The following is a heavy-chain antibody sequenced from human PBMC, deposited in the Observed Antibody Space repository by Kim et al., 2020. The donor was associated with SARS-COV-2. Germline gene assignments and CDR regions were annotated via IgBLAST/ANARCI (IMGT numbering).Heavy chain of an antibody. CDR3: AREGPMTTVTLYYYYYGMDV. D-gene: IGHD4-17*01. CDR2: INAGNGNT. J-gene: IGHJ6*02. V-gene: IGHV1-3*01. CDR1: GYTFTSYA. Sequence: ASVKVSCKASGYTFTSYAMHWVRQAPGQRLEWMGWINAGNGNTKYSQKFQGRVTITRDTSASTAYMELSSLRSEDTAVYYCAREGPMTTVTLYYYYYGMDVWGQGTTVTVSS.